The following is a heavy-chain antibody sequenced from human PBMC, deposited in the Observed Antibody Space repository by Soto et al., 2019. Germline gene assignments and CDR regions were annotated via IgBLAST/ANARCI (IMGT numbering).Heavy chain of an antibody. Sequence: EVQLLESGGGLVQPGGSLRLSCAASGFTFNNYAMTWVRQAPGKGLEWVSAISGGGDTTAYADSVKGRFTVSRDGSKYTMNLQMSRLRAGDTALDYCAKAQGGSGSLTPRVDFWGQGTLVSVSS. CDR3: AKAQGGSGSLTPRVDF. D-gene: IGHD3-10*01. CDR1: GFTFNNYA. CDR2: ISGGGDTT. J-gene: IGHJ4*02. V-gene: IGHV3-23*01.